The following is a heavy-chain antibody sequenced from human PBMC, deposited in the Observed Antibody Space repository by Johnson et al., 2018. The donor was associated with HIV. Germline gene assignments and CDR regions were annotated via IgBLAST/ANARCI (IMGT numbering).Heavy chain of an antibody. J-gene: IGHJ3*02. Sequence: QVQLVESGGGVVQPGRSLRLSCAASGFTFSRYAMHWVRQAPGKGLEWVAVVSYHGSNKYYADSVKGRFTISRDNSKNTLYLQMNSLRAEDTALYYCAKDQWMFDIWGQGTMVTVSS. CDR1: GFTFSRYA. D-gene: IGHD3-10*02. CDR3: AKDQWMFDI. CDR2: VSYHGSNK. V-gene: IGHV3-30*04.